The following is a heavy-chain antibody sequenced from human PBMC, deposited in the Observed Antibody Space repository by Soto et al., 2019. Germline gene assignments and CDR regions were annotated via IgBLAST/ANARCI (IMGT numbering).Heavy chain of an antibody. CDR3: ARHGGSNWNDSPYYYYGMDV. Sequence: QLQLQESGPGLVKPSETLSLTCTVSGGSISSSSYYWGWIRQPPGKGLEWIGSIYYSGSTYYNPSLKSRVTISVDTSKNQFSLKLSSVTAADTAVYYCARHGGSNWNDSPYYYYGMDVWGQGTTVTVSS. D-gene: IGHD1-1*01. V-gene: IGHV4-39*01. CDR1: GGSISSSSYY. J-gene: IGHJ6*02. CDR2: IYYSGST.